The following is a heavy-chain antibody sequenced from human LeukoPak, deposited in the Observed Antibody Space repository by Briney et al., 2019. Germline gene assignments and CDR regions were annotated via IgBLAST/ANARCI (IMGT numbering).Heavy chain of an antibody. J-gene: IGHJ4*02. Sequence: GGSLRLSCAASGFTFSSYAMSWVRQAPGKGLEWVSAISGSGGSTYYADSVKGRFTISRDNSKNTLYLQMNSLRAEDTAVYYCAKDLQYDYVWGSFDGDYWGQGTLVTVSS. D-gene: IGHD3-16*01. CDR3: AKDLQYDYVWGSFDGDY. CDR1: GFTFSSYA. CDR2: ISGSGGST. V-gene: IGHV3-23*01.